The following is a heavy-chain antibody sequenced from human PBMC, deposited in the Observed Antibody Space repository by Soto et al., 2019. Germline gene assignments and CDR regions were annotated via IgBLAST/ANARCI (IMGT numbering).Heavy chain of an antibody. CDR3: AKDGNPIPYLTGYYRLGWFDP. D-gene: IGHD3-9*01. J-gene: IGHJ5*02. V-gene: IGHV3-23*01. Sequence: GGSLRLSCAASGFTFSSYAMSWVRQAPGKGLEWVSAISGSGGSTYYADSVKGRFTISRDNSKNTLYLQMNSLRAEDTAVYYCAKDGNPIPYLTGYYRLGWFDPWGQGTLVTVSS. CDR1: GFTFSSYA. CDR2: ISGSGGST.